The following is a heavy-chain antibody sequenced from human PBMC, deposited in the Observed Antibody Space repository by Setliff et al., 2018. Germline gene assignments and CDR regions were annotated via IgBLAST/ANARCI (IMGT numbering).Heavy chain of an antibody. CDR3: ARGGTFRYVDF. Sequence: SETLSLTCTVSDGSLSTYYWSWIRQPPGKGLEFIGYVYYSGTANYSPSLRSRLTISVDTSKNQFSLKLRSVTAADTAVYYCARGGTFRYVDFWGQGAPVTVSS. D-gene: IGHD5-12*01. J-gene: IGHJ4*02. CDR1: DGSLSTYY. CDR2: VYYSGTA. V-gene: IGHV4-59*01.